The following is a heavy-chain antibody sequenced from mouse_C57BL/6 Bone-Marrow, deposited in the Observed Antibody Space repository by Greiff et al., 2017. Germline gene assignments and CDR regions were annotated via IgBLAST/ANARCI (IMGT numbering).Heavy chain of an antibody. Sequence: QVQLQQSGAELVRPGSSVKLSCKASYFAFMASAMHWVKQRPGHGLEWIGSFTMYSDATEYSENFKGKATLTANPSSSTAYMELSSLTSEDSAVYYCARDDGYDDAMDYWGQGTSVTVSS. J-gene: IGHJ4*01. D-gene: IGHD2-2*01. CDR3: ARDDGYDDAMDY. V-gene: IGHV1-49*01. CDR2: FTMYSDAT. CDR1: YFAFMASA.